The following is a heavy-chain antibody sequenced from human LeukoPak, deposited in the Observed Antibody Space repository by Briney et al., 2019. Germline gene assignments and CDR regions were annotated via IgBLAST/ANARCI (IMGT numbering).Heavy chain of an antibody. V-gene: IGHV3-23*01. CDR1: GFTFSGFA. CDR3: AIDLNFGDGRWEFDP. J-gene: IGHJ5*02. Sequence: GSLRLSXAASGFTFSGFAMAWVRQTPGKGPEWVSGILAGGSTTYYADSVKGRFTISRDNSKNTLYLQMDNLRGDDTAVYFCAIDLNFGDGRWEFDPWGQGTLVTVS. D-gene: IGHD2-21*02. CDR2: ILAGGSTT.